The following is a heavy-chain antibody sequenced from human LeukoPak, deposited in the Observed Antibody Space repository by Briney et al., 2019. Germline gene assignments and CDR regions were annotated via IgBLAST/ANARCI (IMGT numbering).Heavy chain of an antibody. Sequence: GASVKVSCKVSGYTLTELSMHWVRQAPGKGLEWMGGFDPEDGETIYAQKFQGRVTMTEDTSTDTAYMELSSLRSEDTAVYYCATLSDSSGYYRAEYFQHWGQGTLVTVSS. CDR2: FDPEDGET. D-gene: IGHD3-22*01. J-gene: IGHJ1*01. CDR3: ATLSDSSGYYRAEYFQH. V-gene: IGHV1-24*01. CDR1: GYTLTELS.